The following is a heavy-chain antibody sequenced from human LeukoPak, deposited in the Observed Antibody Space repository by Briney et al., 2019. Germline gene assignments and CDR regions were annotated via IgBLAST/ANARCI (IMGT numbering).Heavy chain of an antibody. CDR3: AKVLRVWENSGLFDY. V-gene: IGHV3-30*04. CDR1: GFTFSSYA. CDR2: ISYDGSNK. D-gene: IGHD3-16*01. J-gene: IGHJ4*02. Sequence: GGSLRLSCAASGFTFSSYAVHWVRQAPGKGLEWVAVISYDGSNKYYADSVKGRFTISRDNSKNTLYLQMNSLRAEDTAVYYCAKVLRVWENSGLFDYWGQGTLVTVSS.